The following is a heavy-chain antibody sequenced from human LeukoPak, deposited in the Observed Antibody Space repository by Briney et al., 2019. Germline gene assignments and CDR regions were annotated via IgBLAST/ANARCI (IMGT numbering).Heavy chain of an antibody. Sequence: SETLSLTCTVSGGSISSSSYYWGWTRQPPGKGLEWIGSIYYSGSTYYNPSLKSRVTISVDTPKNQFSLKLSSMTAADTAVYYCARSNWNYVYYYYYYMDVWGKGTTVTVSS. J-gene: IGHJ6*03. V-gene: IGHV4-39*01. CDR2: IYYSGST. CDR3: ARSNWNYVYYYYYYMDV. CDR1: GGSISSSSYY. D-gene: IGHD1-7*01.